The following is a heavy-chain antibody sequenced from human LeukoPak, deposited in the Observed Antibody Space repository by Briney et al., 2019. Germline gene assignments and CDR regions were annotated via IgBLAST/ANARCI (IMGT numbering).Heavy chain of an antibody. Sequence: ASVKVSCKASGYTFTGYGISGVRQAPGQGLEWMGWISAYNGNTNYAQKLQGRVTMTTDTSTSTAYMELRSLRSDDTAVYYCARDRWGAVAGTFDYWGQGTLVTVSS. CDR2: ISAYNGNT. CDR1: GYTFTGYG. CDR3: ARDRWGAVAGTFDY. D-gene: IGHD6-19*01. V-gene: IGHV1-18*01. J-gene: IGHJ4*02.